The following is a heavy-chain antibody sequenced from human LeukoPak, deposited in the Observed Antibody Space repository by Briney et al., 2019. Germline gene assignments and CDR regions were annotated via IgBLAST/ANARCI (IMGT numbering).Heavy chain of an antibody. Sequence: GGSLRLSCAASGFTFSSFSMDWVRQAPGKGLEWVSYISSSSSIIYYADSVKGRFTISRDNAKNSLYLQMNSLRAEDTAVYYCARDYDFWSGYYTGIFDYWGQGTLVTVSS. J-gene: IGHJ4*02. CDR3: ARDYDFWSGYYTGIFDY. V-gene: IGHV3-48*01. CDR1: GFTFSSFS. CDR2: ISSSSSII. D-gene: IGHD3-3*01.